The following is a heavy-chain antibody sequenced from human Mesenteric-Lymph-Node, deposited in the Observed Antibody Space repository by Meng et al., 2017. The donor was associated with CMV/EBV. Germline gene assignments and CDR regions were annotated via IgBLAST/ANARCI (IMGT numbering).Heavy chain of an antibody. D-gene: IGHD3-22*01. CDR3: ARDFPTSSGFLLDY. Sequence: GESLKISCEASGFIFNEHPMDWVRQAPGKGLVWVSRINSDGSSTNYADSVKGRFTISRDNAKNTLYLQMNSLRAEDTAVYYCARDFPTSSGFLLDYWGQGTLVTVSS. V-gene: IGHV3-74*01. J-gene: IGHJ4*02. CDR2: INSDGSST. CDR1: GFIFNEHP.